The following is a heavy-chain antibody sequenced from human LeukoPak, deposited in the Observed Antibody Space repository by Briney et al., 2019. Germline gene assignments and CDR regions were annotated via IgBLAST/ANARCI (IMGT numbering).Heavy chain of an antibody. CDR3: ASQEGGSYFSYYYYYGMDV. CDR2: IYYSGST. J-gene: IGHJ6*02. D-gene: IGHD1-26*01. Sequence: PSETLSLTCTVSGGSISSSSYYWGWIRPPPGKGLEWIGSIYYSGSTYYNPSLKSRVTISVDTSKNQFSLKLSSVTAADTAVYYCASQEGGSYFSYYYYYGMDVWGQGTTVTVSS. CDR1: GGSISSSSYY. V-gene: IGHV4-39*01.